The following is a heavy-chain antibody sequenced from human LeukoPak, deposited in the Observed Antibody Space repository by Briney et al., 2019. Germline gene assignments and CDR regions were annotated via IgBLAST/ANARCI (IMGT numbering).Heavy chain of an antibody. D-gene: IGHD3-9*01. J-gene: IGHJ4*02. CDR2: IYYSGST. Sequence: SQTLSLTCTVSGGSISSGGYYWSWIRQHPGKGLEWIGYIYYSGSTYYNPSLKSRVTISVDTYKNQFSLKLSSVTAADTAVYYCARAAEYYDILTGQSDYFDYWGQGTLVTVSS. CDR1: GGSISSGGYY. V-gene: IGHV4-31*03. CDR3: ARAAEYYDILTGQSDYFDY.